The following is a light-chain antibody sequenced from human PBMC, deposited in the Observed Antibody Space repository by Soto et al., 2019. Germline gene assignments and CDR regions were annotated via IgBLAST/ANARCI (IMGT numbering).Light chain of an antibody. J-gene: IGLJ1*01. Sequence: SYELTQPPSVSVAPGQTARITCGGTNIGSKSVHWYQQKPGQAPVLVVYDDSDRPSGIPERFSGSNSGNTATLTISRVEAGDEADYYCQVWDSSSDPHYVFGTGTKLTVL. CDR3: QVWDSSSDPHYV. CDR1: NIGSKS. V-gene: IGLV3-21*02. CDR2: DDS.